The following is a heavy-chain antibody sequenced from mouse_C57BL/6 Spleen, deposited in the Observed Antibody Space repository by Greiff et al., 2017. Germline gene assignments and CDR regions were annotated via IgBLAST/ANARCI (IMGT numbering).Heavy chain of an antibody. CDR1: GYTFTSYW. V-gene: IGHV1-61*01. Sequence: QVQLQQPGAELVRPGSSVKLSCKASGYTFTSYWMDWVKQRPGQGLEWIGNLYPSDSETHYNQKFKDKATLTVDKSSSTAYMQLSSLTSEDSAVYYCARSVRDYWGQGTTLTVSS. CDR3: ARSVRDY. CDR2: LYPSDSET. J-gene: IGHJ2*01. D-gene: IGHD2-2*01.